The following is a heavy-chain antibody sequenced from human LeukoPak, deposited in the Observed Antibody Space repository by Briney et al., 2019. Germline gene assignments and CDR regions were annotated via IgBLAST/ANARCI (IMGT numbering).Heavy chain of an antibody. CDR3: TIRITIFGVVVDY. V-gene: IGHV3-73*01. CDR2: IRSKANSYAT. CDR1: GFTFSGSA. J-gene: IGHJ4*02. D-gene: IGHD3-3*01. Sequence: GGSLRLSCAASGFTFSGSAMHWVRQASGKGLEWVGRIRSKANSYATAYAASVKGRFTISRDDPKNTAYLQMNSLKTEDTAVYYCTIRITIFGVVVDYWGQGTLVTVSS.